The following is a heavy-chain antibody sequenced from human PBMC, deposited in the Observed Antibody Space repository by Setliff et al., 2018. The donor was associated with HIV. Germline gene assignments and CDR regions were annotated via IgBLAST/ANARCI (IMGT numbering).Heavy chain of an antibody. CDR2: IYPGDSDT. V-gene: IGHV5-51*01. CDR1: GYRFASYW. Sequence: PGESLKISCQGSGYRFASYWIGWVRQMPGKGLEWMGIIYPGDSDTRYSPSFQGQVTISADKSISTAYLRWSSLKASDSVIYYCATSDYGGNSGHFQHWGQGTLVTVSS. CDR3: ATSDYGGNSGHFQH. J-gene: IGHJ1*01. D-gene: IGHD4-17*01.